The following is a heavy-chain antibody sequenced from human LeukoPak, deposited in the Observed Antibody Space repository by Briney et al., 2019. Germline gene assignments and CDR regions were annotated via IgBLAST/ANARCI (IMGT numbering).Heavy chain of an antibody. Sequence: GGSLRLSCAASGFTFSVYSMSWVRQAPGKGLEWVSSISSSSSYIYYADSVRGRFTISRDNAKNSLYLQMNSLRAEDTAVYYCARGIGTIVVGYYWGQGTLVTVSS. J-gene: IGHJ4*02. CDR3: ARGIGTIVVGYY. CDR1: GFTFSVYS. D-gene: IGHD3-22*01. V-gene: IGHV3-21*01. CDR2: ISSSSSYI.